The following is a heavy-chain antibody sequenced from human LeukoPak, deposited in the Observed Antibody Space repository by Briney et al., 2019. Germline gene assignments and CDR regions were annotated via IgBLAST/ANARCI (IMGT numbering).Heavy chain of an antibody. D-gene: IGHD3-10*01. CDR3: ARSMVRGVIIRNFDY. CDR1: GYSFTSYW. J-gene: IGHJ4*02. CDR2: IYPGDSDT. Sequence: GESLKISCKGSGYSFTSYWIGWVRQMPGKGLEWMGIIYPGDSDTRYSPSFQGQVTISADKSITTAYLHWSSLKASDTAMYYCARSMVRGVIIRNFDYWGQGTLVTGSS. V-gene: IGHV5-51*01.